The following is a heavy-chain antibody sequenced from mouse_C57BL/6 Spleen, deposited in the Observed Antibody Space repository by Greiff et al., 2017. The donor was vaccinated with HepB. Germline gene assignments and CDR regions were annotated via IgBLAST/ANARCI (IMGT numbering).Heavy chain of an antibody. J-gene: IGHJ2*01. CDR2: IDPSDSYT. V-gene: IGHV1-59*01. Sequence: QVQLQQPGAELVRPGTSVKLSCKASGYTFTSYWMHWVKQRPGQGLEWIGVIDPSDSYTNYNQKFKGKATLTVDTSSSTAYMQLSSLTSEDAAVYYCSRSGDYYGSRGWYFDYWGQGTTLTVSS. CDR1: GYTFTSYW. D-gene: IGHD1-1*01. CDR3: SRSGDYYGSRGWYFDY.